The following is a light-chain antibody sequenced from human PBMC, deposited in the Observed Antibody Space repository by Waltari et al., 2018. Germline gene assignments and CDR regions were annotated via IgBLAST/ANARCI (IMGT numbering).Light chain of an antibody. J-gene: IGLJ1*01. CDR1: ALPTKY. V-gene: IGLV3-10*01. Sequence: SYALTQPPSVSVSPGQTARINCPGDALPTKYAYWYQKKSGQAPVLVIYEDSKRPSGIPERFSGFSSGTMATLTISGAQVEDEADYYCYSTDTSASQGVFGSGTRVTVL. CDR2: EDS. CDR3: YSTDTSASQGV.